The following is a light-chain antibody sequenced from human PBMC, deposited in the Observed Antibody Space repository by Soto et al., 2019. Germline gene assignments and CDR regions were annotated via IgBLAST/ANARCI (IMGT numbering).Light chain of an antibody. V-gene: IGKV2-28*01. CDR1: QSLLHSNGDNY. CDR3: MQGQHAPLT. J-gene: IGKJ3*01. Sequence: DIVMTQSPLSLPVTPGEPASISCRSSQSLLHSNGDNYLDWYLQKPGQSPQLLIYMGSHRASGVPDMLNGSGSGRYFTLKISRVEAEDVGIYYGMQGQHAPLTFGAWTKVDIK. CDR2: MGS.